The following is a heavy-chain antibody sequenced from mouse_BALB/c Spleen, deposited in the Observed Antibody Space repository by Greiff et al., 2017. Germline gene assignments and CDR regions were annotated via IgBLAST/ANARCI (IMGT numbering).Heavy chain of an antibody. CDR1: GFTFSDYY. CDR2: ISDGGSYT. J-gene: IGHJ3*01. D-gene: IGHD2-10*01. Sequence: EVQGVESGGGLVKPGGSLKLSCAASGFTFSDYYMYWVRQTPEKRLEWVATISDGGSYTYYPDSVKGRFTISRDNAKNNLYLQMSSLKSEDTAMYYCAREQAYDGNEFAYWGQGTLVTVSA. CDR3: AREQAYDGNEFAY. V-gene: IGHV5-4*02.